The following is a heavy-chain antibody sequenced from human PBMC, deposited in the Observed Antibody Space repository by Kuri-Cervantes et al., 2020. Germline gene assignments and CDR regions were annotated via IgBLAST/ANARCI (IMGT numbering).Heavy chain of an antibody. Sequence: ASVKVSCKASGYTFTSYDINWMRQATGQGLEWMGWMSTNSGNTGYAQKFQGRATMTRDTSTRTVYMELSSLRSEDTAVYYCARQLVRVGATTIWGQGTLVTVSS. D-gene: IGHD6-13*01. CDR1: GYTFTSYD. CDR3: ARQLVRVGATTI. J-gene: IGHJ4*02. CDR2: MSTNSGNT. V-gene: IGHV1-8*02.